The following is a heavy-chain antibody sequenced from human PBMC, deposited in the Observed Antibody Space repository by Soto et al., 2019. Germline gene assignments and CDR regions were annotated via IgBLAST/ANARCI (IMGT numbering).Heavy chain of an antibody. D-gene: IGHD5-12*01. CDR1: GFTFSTYG. CDR2: IWFDGGKK. V-gene: IGHV3-33*01. J-gene: IGHJ6*02. CDR3: AIRDGGYDYPARPFYYYGMDD. Sequence: GGSLRLSCVASGFTFSTYGMHWVRQAPGKGQEWVAVIWFDGGKKYYGDSVKGRFTISRDNSKNTLYLQMNSLRAEDTAVYYCAIRDGGYDYPARPFYYYGMDDWGQGTTVAVSS.